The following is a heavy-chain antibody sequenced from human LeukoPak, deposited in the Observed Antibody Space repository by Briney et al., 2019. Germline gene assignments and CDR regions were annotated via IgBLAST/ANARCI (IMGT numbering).Heavy chain of an antibody. Sequence: PEGSLRLSCAASGFTFSDYYMNWIRQAPGKELEWISYISSSGSTIYYADSVKGRFTISRDNSKNTLYLQMNSLRAEDTAVYYCAGGTQYYYDSSGYSNLGYWGQGTLVTVSS. CDR1: GFTFSDYY. V-gene: IGHV3-11*04. CDR3: AGGTQYYYDSSGYSNLGY. J-gene: IGHJ4*02. CDR2: ISSSGSTI. D-gene: IGHD3-22*01.